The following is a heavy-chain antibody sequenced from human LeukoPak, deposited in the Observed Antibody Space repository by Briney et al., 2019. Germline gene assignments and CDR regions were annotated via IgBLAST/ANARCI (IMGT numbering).Heavy chain of an antibody. J-gene: IGHJ6*02. Sequence: SETLSLTCAVYGGSFSGYYWSWIRQPPGKGLEWIGEINHSGGTNYNPSLKSRVTISVDTSKNQFPLKLSSVTAADTAVYYCARVAVVTATSYYYYYGMDVWGQGTTVTVSS. CDR2: INHSGGT. D-gene: IGHD2-21*02. V-gene: IGHV4-34*01. CDR1: GGSFSGYY. CDR3: ARVAVVTATSYYYYYGMDV.